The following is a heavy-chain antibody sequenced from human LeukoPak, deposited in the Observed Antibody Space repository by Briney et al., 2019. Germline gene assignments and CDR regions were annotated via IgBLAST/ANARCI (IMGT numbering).Heavy chain of an antibody. V-gene: IGHV1-2*02. CDR2: INPNSGGT. D-gene: IGHD1-1*01. Sequence: GASVKVSCKASGYTFTGYYMHWVRQAPGQGLEWMGWINPNSGGTNYAQKFQGRVTMTRDTSISTAYMELSRLRSDDTAVYYCARVRYNWNDVGYMDVWGKGTTVTV. CDR1: GYTFTGYY. CDR3: ARVRYNWNDVGYMDV. J-gene: IGHJ6*03.